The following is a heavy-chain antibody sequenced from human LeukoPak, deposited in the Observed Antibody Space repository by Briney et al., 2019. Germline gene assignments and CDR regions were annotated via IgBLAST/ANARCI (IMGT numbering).Heavy chain of an antibody. V-gene: IGHV3-30*18. CDR2: TSYDGSNK. D-gene: IGHD3-3*01. Sequence: GGSLRLSCVASGFTFSSYGMHWVRQAPGKGLEWVAVTSYDGSNKYYADSVKGRFTISRDNSKNTLYLQMNSLRVEDTAVYYCAKDGGYDFWSCYYFDYWGQGTLVTVSS. CDR1: GFTFSSYG. CDR3: AKDGGYDFWSCYYFDY. J-gene: IGHJ4*02.